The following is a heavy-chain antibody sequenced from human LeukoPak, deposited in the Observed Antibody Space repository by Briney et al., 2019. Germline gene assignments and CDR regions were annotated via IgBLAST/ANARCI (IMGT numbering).Heavy chain of an antibody. D-gene: IGHD3-10*01. CDR1: GGTFSSYA. CDR2: IIPIFGTA. Sequence: SVKVSCKASGGTFSSYAISWVRQAPGQGLEWMGRIIPIFGTANYAQKSQGRVTITTDESTSTAYMELSSQRSEDTAVYYCARGGGSGSYGFDYWGQGTLVTVSS. V-gene: IGHV1-69*05. CDR3: ARGGGSGSYGFDY. J-gene: IGHJ4*02.